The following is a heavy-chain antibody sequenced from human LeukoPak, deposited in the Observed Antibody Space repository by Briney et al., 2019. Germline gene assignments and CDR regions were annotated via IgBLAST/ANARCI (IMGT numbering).Heavy chain of an antibody. D-gene: IGHD6-13*01. CDR2: FDPEDGET. V-gene: IGHV1-24*01. Sequence: GASVKVSCKVSGYTLTELSMHWVRQAPGKGREWRGGFDPEDGETIYAQKFQGRVTMTEDTSTDTAYMELSSLRSEDTAVYYCATSQIAAAASFDYWGQGTLVTVSS. J-gene: IGHJ4*02. CDR3: ATSQIAAAASFDY. CDR1: GYTLTELS.